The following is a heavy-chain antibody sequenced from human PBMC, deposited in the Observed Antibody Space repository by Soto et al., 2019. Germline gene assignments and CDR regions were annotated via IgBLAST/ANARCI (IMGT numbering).Heavy chain of an antibody. CDR1: GYTFPSYA. CDR2: INAGNGNT. Sequence: ASVKVSCKASGYTFPSYAMHWVRQAPGQRLEWMGWINAGNGNTKYSQKFQGRVTITRDTSASTAYMELSSLRSEDTAVYYCARDGVTYYEFWGFDPWGQGTLVTVSA. CDR3: ARDGVTYYEFWGFDP. J-gene: IGHJ5*02. V-gene: IGHV1-3*01. D-gene: IGHD3-3*01.